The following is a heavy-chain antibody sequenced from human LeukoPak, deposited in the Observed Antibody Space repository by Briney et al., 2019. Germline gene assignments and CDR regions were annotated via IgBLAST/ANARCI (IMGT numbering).Heavy chain of an antibody. CDR1: GGSFNGYY. CDR2: INHSGST. D-gene: IGHD5-24*01. V-gene: IGHV4-34*01. CDR3: ARAPRRRRWFDP. Sequence: SETLSLTCAVYGGSFNGYYWSWIRQPPGKGLEWIGEINHSGSTNYNPSPKSRVTISVDTSKNQFSLKLSSVTAADTAVYYCARAPRRRRWFDPWGQGTLVTVSS. J-gene: IGHJ5*02.